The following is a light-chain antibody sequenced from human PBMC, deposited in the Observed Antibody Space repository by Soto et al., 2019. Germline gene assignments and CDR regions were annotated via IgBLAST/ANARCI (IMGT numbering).Light chain of an antibody. CDR3: QQYDNLPPLT. J-gene: IGKJ4*01. CDR2: GAS. V-gene: IGKV3-15*01. Sequence: EIVMTQSPVTLSVSPGERATLSCRASRSVTSSLAWYQQKPGQAPRLLIYGASTRATGVPARFSGSGSGTEFTLTISSLQSEDSAIYYCQQYDNLPPLTFGGGTKVEIK. CDR1: RSVTSS.